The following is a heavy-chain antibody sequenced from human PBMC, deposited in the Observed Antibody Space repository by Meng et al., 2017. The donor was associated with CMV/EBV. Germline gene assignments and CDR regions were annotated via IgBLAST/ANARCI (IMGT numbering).Heavy chain of an antibody. CDR3: ARDSGDYTLRPLWEGYGMDV. CDR1: GYTFTGYS. J-gene: IGHJ6*02. D-gene: IGHD4-17*01. CDR2: INPNSGGT. Sequence: ASVKVSCKASGYTFTGYSMHWVRQAPGQGLEWIGWINPNSGGTNYAQKFQGRVTMTRDQSISTAYMELSRLRSDDTAVYYCARDSGDYTLRPLWEGYGMDVWGQGTTVTVS. V-gene: IGHV1-2*02.